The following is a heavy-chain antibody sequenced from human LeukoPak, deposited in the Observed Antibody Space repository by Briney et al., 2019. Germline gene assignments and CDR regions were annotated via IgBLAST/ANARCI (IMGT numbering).Heavy chain of an antibody. D-gene: IGHD2-2*01. CDR1: GGTFSSYA. V-gene: IGHV1-69*05. CDR3: ARGNCSSTSCYLWFDP. CDR2: IIPIFGTA. J-gene: IGHJ5*02. Sequence: GSSVKVSCKASGGTFSSYAISWVRQAPGQGLEWMGGIIPIFGTANYAQKFQGRVTIPTDESTSTAYMELSSLRSEDTAVYYCARGNCSSTSCYLWFDPWGQGTLVTVSS.